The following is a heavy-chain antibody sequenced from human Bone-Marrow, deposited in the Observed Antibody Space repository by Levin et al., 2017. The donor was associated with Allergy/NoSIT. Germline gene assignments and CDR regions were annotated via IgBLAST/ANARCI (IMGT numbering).Heavy chain of an antibody. V-gene: IGHV1-2*02. CDR2: INPNSGGT. D-gene: IGHD3-10*01. CDR1: GYTFTGYY. CDR3: ARARITMVRVLGAFDI. Sequence: ASVKVSCKASGYTFTGYYMHWVRQAPGQGLEWMGWINPNSGGTNYAQKFQGRVTMTRDTSISTAYMELSRLRSDDTAVYYCARARITMVRVLGAFDIWGQGTMVTVSS. J-gene: IGHJ3*02.